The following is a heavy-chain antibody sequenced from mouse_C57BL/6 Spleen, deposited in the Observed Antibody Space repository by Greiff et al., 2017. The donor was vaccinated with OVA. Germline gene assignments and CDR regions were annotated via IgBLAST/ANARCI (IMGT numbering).Heavy chain of an antibody. J-gene: IGHJ1*03. D-gene: IGHD4-1*01. Sequence: EVHLVESGGGLVKPGGSLKLSCAASGFTFSDYGMHWVRQAPEKGLEWVAYISSGSSTIYYAATVKGRFTISRDNAKNTLFLQMTSLRSEDTAMYYCARNWDWYFDVWGTGTTVTVSS. CDR3: ARNWDWYFDV. CDR1: GFTFSDYG. V-gene: IGHV5-17*01. CDR2: ISSGSSTI.